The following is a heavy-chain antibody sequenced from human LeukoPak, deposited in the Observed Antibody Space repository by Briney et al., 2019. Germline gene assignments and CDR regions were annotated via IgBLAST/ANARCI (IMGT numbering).Heavy chain of an antibody. CDR2: IIWNSGSI. D-gene: IGHD4-17*01. CDR3: VKVRESSDYVDYFVY. CDR1: GFTFDDYA. Sequence: PGGSLTLSCAASGFTFDDYAMLWVRQAPGGGLEWVSGIIWNSGSIGYADSVKGRFTISRDNAKNSLYPQMNSRRAEDTALYYCVKVRESSDYVDYFVYWGQGALVTVSS. V-gene: IGHV3-9*01. J-gene: IGHJ4*02.